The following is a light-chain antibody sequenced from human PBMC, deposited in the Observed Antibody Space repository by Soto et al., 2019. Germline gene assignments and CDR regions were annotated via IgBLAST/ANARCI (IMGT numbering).Light chain of an antibody. CDR1: QSAISN. CDR2: DAS. J-gene: IGKJ5*01. V-gene: IGKV3-15*01. Sequence: EIGMKQSPPAVSVSPGERVTLSCRASQSAISNLAWYQQKPGQTPRLLIYDASTRATDIPARFSGSGSGTDFTLTISSLQSEDSAIYFCQQSNNWPFSFAQGTRLEIK. CDR3: QQSNNWPFS.